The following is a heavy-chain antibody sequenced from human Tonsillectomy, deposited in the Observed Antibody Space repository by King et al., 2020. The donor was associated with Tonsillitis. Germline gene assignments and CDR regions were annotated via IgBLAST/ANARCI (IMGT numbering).Heavy chain of an antibody. V-gene: IGHV3-74*01. Sequence: VQLVESGGGLVQPGGSLRLACAASGFTFSRYWMHWVRQDPGKGLVWVSHISSDGSNTGYADFVKGRFTISRDNAKNTLFLQMNSLRAEDTAVYYCAGASTNYYYGMDVWGQGTTVTVSS. CDR1: GFTFSRYW. CDR2: ISSDGSNT. CDR3: AGASTNYYYGMDV. J-gene: IGHJ6*02.